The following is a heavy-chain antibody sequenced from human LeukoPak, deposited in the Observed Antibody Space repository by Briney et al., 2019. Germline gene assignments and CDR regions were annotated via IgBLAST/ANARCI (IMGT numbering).Heavy chain of an antibody. CDR3: AKDYDSSGYYSRDAFDI. CDR1: GFTFSSYA. J-gene: IGHJ3*02. CDR2: ISGSGGST. V-gene: IGHV3-23*01. D-gene: IGHD3-22*01. Sequence: GGSLRLSCAASGFTFSSYAMSWVRQAPGKGLEWVSAISGSGGSTYYADSVKGRFAISRDNSKNTLYLQMNSLRAEDTAVYYCAKDYDSSGYYSRDAFDIWGQGTMVTVSS.